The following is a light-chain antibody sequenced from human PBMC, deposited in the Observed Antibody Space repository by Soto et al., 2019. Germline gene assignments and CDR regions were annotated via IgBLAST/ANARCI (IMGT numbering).Light chain of an antibody. J-gene: IGLJ3*02. CDR1: SGHSSYI. CDR2: LEGSGSY. V-gene: IGLV4-60*02. CDR3: ETWDFNTRV. Sequence: QLVLTQSSSASASLGSSVKLTCTLSSGHSSYIIAWHQQQPGQAPRYLMKLEGSGSYNKGSGVPDRFSGSSSGADRYLTISHLQFEDEADYYCETWDFNTRVFGGGTQLTVL.